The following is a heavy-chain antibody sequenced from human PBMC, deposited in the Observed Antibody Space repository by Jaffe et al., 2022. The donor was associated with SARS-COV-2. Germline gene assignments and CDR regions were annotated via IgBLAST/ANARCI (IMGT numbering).Heavy chain of an antibody. CDR3: VRARYGDRNSRAFDY. CDR2: INHSGSG. D-gene: IGHD3-9*01. V-gene: IGHV4-34*01. CDR1: AESFKGFY. J-gene: IGHJ4*02. Sequence: QVQLKQWGAGLLRPSETLSLTCAVYAESFKGFYWTWIRQPPGKGLEWIGEINHSGSGNSIPSLKSRVTISVDKSRKQFSLTLTSLTAADTAVYYCVRARYGDRNSRAFDYWGQGGLVTVSS.